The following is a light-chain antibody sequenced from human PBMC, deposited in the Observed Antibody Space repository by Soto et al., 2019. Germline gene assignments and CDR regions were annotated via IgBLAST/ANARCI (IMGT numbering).Light chain of an antibody. Sequence: DIQMTQSPSSLSASVGDRVTITCRASQVIINYLAWYQQKPGKVPKLLIYAASTLQLGVPSRFSGIGSGTDFTLTISSLQPEDVATYYCQKYNSAPLTFGGGTKVEIK. CDR2: AAS. CDR3: QKYNSAPLT. CDR1: QVIINY. V-gene: IGKV1-27*01. J-gene: IGKJ4*01.